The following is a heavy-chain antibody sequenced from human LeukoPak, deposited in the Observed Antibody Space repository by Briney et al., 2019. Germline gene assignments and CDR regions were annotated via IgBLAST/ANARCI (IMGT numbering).Heavy chain of an antibody. J-gene: IGHJ6*02. CDR3: ASDSPYYGMDV. V-gene: IGHV3-74*01. CDR1: GFPFSSYW. CDR2: INSDGSAT. Sequence: AGGSLRLSCAASGFPFSSYWMHWVRQVPGKGLLWVSRINSDGSATIYADSVRGRFTISRDNAKNTLYLQMSGLRVEDTAVYHCASDSPYYGMDVWGHGTTVTVSS.